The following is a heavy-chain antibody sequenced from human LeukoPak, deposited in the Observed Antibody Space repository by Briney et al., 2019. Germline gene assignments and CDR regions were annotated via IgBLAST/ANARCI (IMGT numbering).Heavy chain of an antibody. V-gene: IGHV4-34*01. CDR2: INHSGST. CDR3: ASTGRRLRLGELSFFDY. D-gene: IGHD3-16*02. CDR1: GGSFSGYY. J-gene: IGHJ4*02. Sequence: SETLSLTCAVYGGSFSGYYWSWIRQPPGKGLEWIGEINHSGSTNYNPSLKSRVTISVDTSKNQFSLKLSSVTAADTAVYYCASTGRRLRLGELSFFDYWGQGTLVTVSS.